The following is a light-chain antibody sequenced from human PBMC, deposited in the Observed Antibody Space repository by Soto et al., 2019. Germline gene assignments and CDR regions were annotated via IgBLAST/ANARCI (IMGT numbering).Light chain of an antibody. V-gene: IGKV1-5*01. CDR1: QRISNC. CDR3: QQYNSYSLF. Sequence: DIQMTQSPSTLSASVGDRVTITCRASQRISNCLAWYQQKPGKAPKLLIYGASSLESGVPSRFSGSGSGTEFTLTISSLQPDDFATYYCQQYNSYSLFFGQGTKLEIK. J-gene: IGKJ2*01. CDR2: GAS.